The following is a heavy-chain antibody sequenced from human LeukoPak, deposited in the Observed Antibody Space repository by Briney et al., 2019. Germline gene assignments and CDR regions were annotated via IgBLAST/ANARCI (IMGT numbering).Heavy chain of an antibody. CDR2: IQYDGSNE. D-gene: IGHD6-25*01. Sequence: GGSLRLSCAASGFTFSSYGMHWVRQAPGKGLEWVAYIQYDGSNEQYADSVKGRFSISRDSSKNILYLQMNSLRAGDTAVYYCARDRGRYYMDVWGKGTTVTTSS. J-gene: IGHJ6*03. CDR3: ARDRGRYYMDV. CDR1: GFTFSSYG. V-gene: IGHV3-30*02.